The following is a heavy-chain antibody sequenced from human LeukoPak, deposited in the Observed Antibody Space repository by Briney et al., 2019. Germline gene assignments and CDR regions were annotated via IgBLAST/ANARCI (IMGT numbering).Heavy chain of an antibody. CDR3: ARKRARSSGRCLSCTREIYYYYYGMDV. CDR2: IYDSGST. D-gene: IGHD6-19*01. J-gene: IGHJ6*02. V-gene: IGHV4-59*12. Sequence: SETLSLTCTLSGGSISSYYWSWIRQPPGKGLVWIGYIYDSGSTNYNPSLKSRVTISVDTSKNQFSLKLSSVTAADTAVYYCARKRARSSGRCLSCTREIYYYYYGMDVWGQGTTVTVSS. CDR1: GGSISSYY.